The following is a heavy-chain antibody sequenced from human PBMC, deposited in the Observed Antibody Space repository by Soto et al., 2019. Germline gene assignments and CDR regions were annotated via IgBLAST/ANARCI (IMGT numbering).Heavy chain of an antibody. CDR2: IIPIVGTA. CDR3: ASQYYYDSSGYALDAFDI. J-gene: IGHJ3*02. Sequence: SVKVSCKASGGTFSSYAISWVRQAPGQGLEWMGGIIPIVGTANYAQKFQGRVTITADESTSTAYMELSSLRSEDTAVYYCASQYYYDSSGYALDAFDIWGQGTMVTVSS. V-gene: IGHV1-69*13. D-gene: IGHD3-22*01. CDR1: GGTFSSYA.